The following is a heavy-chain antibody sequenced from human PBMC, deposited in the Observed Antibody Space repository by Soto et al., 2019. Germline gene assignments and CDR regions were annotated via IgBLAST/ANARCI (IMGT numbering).Heavy chain of an antibody. D-gene: IGHD5-18*01. CDR1: GYTFTSYA. J-gene: IGHJ6*02. Sequence: ASVKVSCKASGYTFTSYAMHWVRQAPGQRLEWMGRINASSGNTNYALKFQGRVTMTRDTSTSTVYMELSSLRSEDTAVYYCARAGYSYGLWIYYYYGMDVWGQGTTVTVSS. CDR2: INASSGNT. V-gene: IGHV1-3*01. CDR3: ARAGYSYGLWIYYYYGMDV.